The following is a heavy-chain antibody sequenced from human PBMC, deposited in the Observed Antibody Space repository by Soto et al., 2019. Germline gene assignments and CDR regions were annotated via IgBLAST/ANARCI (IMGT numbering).Heavy chain of an antibody. Sequence: EVQLLESGGGLVQPGGSLRLSCAASGFTFSSYAMSWVRQAPGKGLEWVSAISGSGGSTYYADSVKGRFTISRDNSKNTLYLQMNSLRAEDTAVYYCAKGTHYDYIWGSYRYAFDYWGQGTLVTVSS. CDR3: AKGTHYDYIWGSYRYAFDY. D-gene: IGHD3-16*02. J-gene: IGHJ4*02. V-gene: IGHV3-23*01. CDR2: ISGSGGST. CDR1: GFTFSSYA.